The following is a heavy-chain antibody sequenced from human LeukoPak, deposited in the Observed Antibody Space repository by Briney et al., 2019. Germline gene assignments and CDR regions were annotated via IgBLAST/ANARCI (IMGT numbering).Heavy chain of an antibody. J-gene: IGHJ4*02. CDR2: TYSGGST. D-gene: IGHD4-17*01. V-gene: IGHV3-66*01. Sequence: GGSLRLSCAASGFTVSSNYMSCVRQAPGKGLEWVSVTYSGGSTYYADSVKGRFTISRDNSKNTLYLQMNSLRAEDTAVYYCARDHYGDYLFDYWGQGTLVTVSS. CDR3: ARDHYGDYLFDY. CDR1: GFTVSSNY.